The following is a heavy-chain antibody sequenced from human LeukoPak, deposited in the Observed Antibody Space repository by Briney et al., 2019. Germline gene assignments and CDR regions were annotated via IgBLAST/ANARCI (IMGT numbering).Heavy chain of an antibody. CDR3: ARGGIAAGYYFDY. V-gene: IGHV3-48*01. CDR2: ISSSSSTI. Sequence: PGGSLRLSCAASGFTFSSYSMNWVRQAPGKGLEWVSYISSSSSTIYYADSVKGRFTISRDNAKNSLYLQMNSLRAEDTAVYYCARGGIAAGYYFDYWGQGTLVTVSS. J-gene: IGHJ4*02. D-gene: IGHD6-13*01. CDR1: GFTFSSYS.